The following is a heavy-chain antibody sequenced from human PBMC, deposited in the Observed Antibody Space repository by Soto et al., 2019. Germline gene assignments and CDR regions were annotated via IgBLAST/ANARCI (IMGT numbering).Heavy chain of an antibody. Sequence: VGSLRLSCAASGFTFSSYGIHWVRQAPGKGLEWVAVIWYDGSNKYYADSVKGRFTISRDNSKNTLYLQMNSLRAEDTAVYYCARGGGYCSGGSCYNWFDPWGQGTLVTVSS. J-gene: IGHJ5*02. V-gene: IGHV3-33*01. CDR2: IWYDGSNK. D-gene: IGHD2-15*01. CDR1: GFTFSSYG. CDR3: ARGGGYCSGGSCYNWFDP.